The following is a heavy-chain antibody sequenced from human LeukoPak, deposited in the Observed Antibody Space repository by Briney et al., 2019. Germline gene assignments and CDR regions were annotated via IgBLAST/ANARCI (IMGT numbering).Heavy chain of an antibody. CDR3: AXXXXXXXXWALYYYYYMDV. CDR2: IIPIFGTA. Sequence: ASVKVSCKASGGTFSSYAISWVRQAPGQGLEWMGGIIPIFGTANYAQKFQGRVTITADESTITAYMELSSLRAEDTAVYYFAXXXXXXXXWALYYYYYMDVWGKGTTVTISS. V-gene: IGHV1-69*13. J-gene: IGHJ6*03. CDR1: GGTFSSYA. D-gene: IGHD3-16*01.